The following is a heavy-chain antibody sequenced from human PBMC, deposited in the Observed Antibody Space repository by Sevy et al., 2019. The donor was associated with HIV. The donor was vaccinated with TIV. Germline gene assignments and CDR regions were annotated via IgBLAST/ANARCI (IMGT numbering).Heavy chain of an antibody. CDR2: ISYDGSNK. V-gene: IGHV3-30-3*01. CDR3: ARSASGVLDY. Sequence: GGSLRLSCAASGFTFSSYAMHWVRQAPGKGLEWVPVISYDGSNKYYADSVKGRFTISRDNSKNTLYLQMNSLRAEDTAVYYCARSASGVLDYWGQGTLVTVSS. J-gene: IGHJ4*02. CDR1: GFTFSSYA. D-gene: IGHD3-10*01.